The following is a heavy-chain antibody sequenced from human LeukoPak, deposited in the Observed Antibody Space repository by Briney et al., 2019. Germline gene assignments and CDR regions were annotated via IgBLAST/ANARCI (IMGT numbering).Heavy chain of an antibody. CDR2: INPNSGGT. CDR3: ARRRDGDNYYFDY. J-gene: IGHJ4*02. V-gene: IGHV1-2*02. Sequence: ASVKVSCMASGYTFTGYYMHWVRQAPGQGLEWMGWINPNSGGTRYAQTFQGRVTMTRDTSISTVYMEVSSLRSDDTAVYYCARRRDGDNYYFDYWGQGTLVTVSS. CDR1: GYTFTGYY. D-gene: IGHD5-24*01.